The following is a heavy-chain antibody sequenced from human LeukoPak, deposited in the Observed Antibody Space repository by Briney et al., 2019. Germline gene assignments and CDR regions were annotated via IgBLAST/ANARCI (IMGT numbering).Heavy chain of an antibody. V-gene: IGHV3-23*01. CDR2: ISGSGGST. D-gene: IGHD3-10*01. CDR1: GFTFSSYV. CDR3: PSWVPDRGFDY. J-gene: IGHJ4*02. Sequence: QTGGSLRLSCAVTGFTFSSYVMSWVRQAPGKGLEWVSSISGSGGSTYYADSVKGRFTISRDNSKKTLYLQMNSLRADDTAVYYCPSWVPDRGFDYWGQGTLVTVSS.